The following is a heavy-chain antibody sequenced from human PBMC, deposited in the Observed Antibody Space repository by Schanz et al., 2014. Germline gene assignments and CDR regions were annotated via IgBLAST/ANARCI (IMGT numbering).Heavy chain of an antibody. J-gene: IGHJ3*02. CDR3: ARENLNWEAFDI. CDR1: RLTFGNYW. CDR2: FYAGGST. D-gene: IGHD7-27*01. Sequence: EVQLVESGGGLVQPGGSLRLSCATSRLTFGNYWMSWVRQAPGKGLEWVSVFYAGGSTFYADSVKGRFTISRDNAKNSLYLEMTSLRGEDTAVYYCARENLNWEAFDIWGQGTVVTVSS. V-gene: IGHV3-66*01.